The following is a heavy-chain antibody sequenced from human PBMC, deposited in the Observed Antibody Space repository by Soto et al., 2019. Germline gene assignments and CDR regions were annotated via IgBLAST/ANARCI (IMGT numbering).Heavy chain of an antibody. Sequence: SETLSLTCTVSGGSISSGGYSWSWIRQPPGKGLEWIGYIYHSGTTYYNPSLRSRVTISVDRSKNQFSLNLSSVTAADTAVYYCARGFGDPKKFDYWGQGTLVTVSS. CDR3: ARGFGDPKKFDY. V-gene: IGHV4-30-2*01. D-gene: IGHD3-10*01. CDR1: GGSISSGGYS. CDR2: IYHSGTT. J-gene: IGHJ4*02.